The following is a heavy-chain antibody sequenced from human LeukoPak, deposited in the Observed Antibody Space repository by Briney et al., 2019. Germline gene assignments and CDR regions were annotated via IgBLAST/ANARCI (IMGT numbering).Heavy chain of an antibody. V-gene: IGHV3-23*01. D-gene: IGHD3-10*01. Sequence: PGGSLRLSCAASGFTFSNYAMSWVRQPPGKGLEWVAAVSGSGGSTYYADSAEGRFTISRDNSRNTLYLQMNSLRAEDTAVYYCARGLGRELDGAFDIWGQGTMVTVSS. CDR2: VSGSGGST. CDR3: ARGLGRELDGAFDI. J-gene: IGHJ3*02. CDR1: GFTFSNYA.